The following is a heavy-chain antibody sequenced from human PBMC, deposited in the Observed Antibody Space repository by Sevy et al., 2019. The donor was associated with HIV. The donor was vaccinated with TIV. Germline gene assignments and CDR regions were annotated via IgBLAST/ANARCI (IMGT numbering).Heavy chain of an antibody. D-gene: IGHD6-13*01. V-gene: IGHV5-51*01. Sequence: RGECLKISCKGSGNSFANNWIGWVRQMPGKGLEWMGIVYPGDSDTTYSPSFQGQVTISVDKSISTAYLQWNSLKASDTAMYYCARLPVAAAGLYYFDYWGQGTLVTVSS. J-gene: IGHJ4*02. CDR1: GNSFANNW. CDR3: ARLPVAAAGLYYFDY. CDR2: VYPGDSDT.